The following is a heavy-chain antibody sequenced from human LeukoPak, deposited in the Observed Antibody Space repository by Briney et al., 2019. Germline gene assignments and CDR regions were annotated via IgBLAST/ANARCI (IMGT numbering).Heavy chain of an antibody. CDR1: GGSFSGYY. V-gene: IGHV4-34*01. D-gene: IGHD2-2*01. J-gene: IGHJ4*02. CDR3: ARSYAHDY. Sequence: SETLSLTCAVYGGSFSGYYWSWIRQPPGKGLEWIGEINHSGSTNYNPSLKSRVTISVDTSKNQFSLKLSSVTAADTAVYYCARSYAHDYWGQGTVVTVSS. CDR2: INHSGST.